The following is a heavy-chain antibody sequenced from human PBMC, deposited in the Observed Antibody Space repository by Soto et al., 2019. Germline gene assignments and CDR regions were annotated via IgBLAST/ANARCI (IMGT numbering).Heavy chain of an antibody. CDR3: ARFSPEYYYDSSGYLYYFDY. J-gene: IGHJ4*02. CDR1: VYSFTSYW. CDR2: IDPSDSYT. V-gene: IGHV5-10-1*01. D-gene: IGHD3-22*01. Sequence: GESLKISCKGSVYSFTSYWISWVRQMPGKGLGWMGRIDPSDSYTHYSPSFQRHVTISADKSISTAYLQWSSLKASDTAMYYCARFSPEYYYDSSGYLYYFDYWGQGTLVTVSS.